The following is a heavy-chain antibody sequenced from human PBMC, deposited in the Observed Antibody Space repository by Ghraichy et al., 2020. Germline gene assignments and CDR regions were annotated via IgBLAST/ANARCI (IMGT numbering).Heavy chain of an antibody. J-gene: IGHJ4*02. D-gene: IGHD6-13*01. V-gene: IGHV2-5*02. CDR3: AHRQGGTAAWDY. CDR1: GFSLSASGVA. CDR2: IYWDDDK. Sequence: SGPTLVKPTQTLTLTCTFSGFSLSASGVAVGWIHQPPGKALEWLALIYWDDDKRYSPSLKSRLTIAKDTSKNQVVLTMTNMDPVDTATYHCAHRQGGTAAWDYWGQGTPVTVSS.